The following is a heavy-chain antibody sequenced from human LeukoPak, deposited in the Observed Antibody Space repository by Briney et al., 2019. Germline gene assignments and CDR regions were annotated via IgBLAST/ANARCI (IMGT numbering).Heavy chain of an antibody. CDR1: GGSISSYY. Sequence: SETLSLTCTVSGGSISSYYWSWIRQPAGKGLEWIGRIYTSGSTNYNPSLKSRVTMSVDTSKNQFSLKLSSVTAADTAVYYCARDPVATVYRGTGGYYYYYMDVWGKGTTVTVSS. D-gene: IGHD1-26*01. V-gene: IGHV4-4*07. CDR3: ARDPVATVYRGTGGYYYYYMDV. CDR2: IYTSGST. J-gene: IGHJ6*03.